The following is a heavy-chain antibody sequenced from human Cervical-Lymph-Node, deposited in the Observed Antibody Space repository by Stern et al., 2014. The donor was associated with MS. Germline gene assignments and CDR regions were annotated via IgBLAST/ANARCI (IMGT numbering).Heavy chain of an antibody. J-gene: IGHJ3*02. CDR1: GGSLSSNY. D-gene: IGHD1-1*01. CDR2: IYSSGSN. V-gene: IGHV4-4*07. Sequence: QVQLQESGPRLVKPSETLSVTCSVSGGSLSSNYWSWIRQPAGKGLEWIGRIYSSGSNDYSPSLKSRVTMSVDPSKNQFSLRLSSVTAADTAIYYCARDRGLQPDIWGQGTMVTVSS. CDR3: ARDRGLQPDI.